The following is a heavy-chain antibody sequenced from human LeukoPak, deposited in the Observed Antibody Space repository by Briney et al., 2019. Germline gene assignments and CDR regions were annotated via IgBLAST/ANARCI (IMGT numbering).Heavy chain of an antibody. V-gene: IGHV1-2*02. CDR2: INPNSGGT. CDR1: GYTFTGYY. J-gene: IGHJ5*02. D-gene: IGHD3-10*01. CDR3: ARRRVRGVLNWFDP. Sequence: ASVKVSCKASGYTFTGYYMHWVRQAPGQGLEWMGWINPNSGGTNYAQKFQGRVTMTRDTSISTAYMELSRLRSDDTAVYYCARRRVRGVLNWFDPWGQGTLVTVSS.